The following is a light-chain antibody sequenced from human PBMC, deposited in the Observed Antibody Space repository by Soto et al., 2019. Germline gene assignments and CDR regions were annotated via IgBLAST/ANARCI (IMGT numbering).Light chain of an antibody. CDR2: EVS. Sequence: QSVLTQPASVSGSPGQSITISCTGTRSDVGGYNYVSWYQQHPGKAPKLMIYEVSNRPSGVSNRFSGSKSGNTASLTISGLQPEDEADYFCSSYGSTSTRYVFGTGTKLTVL. CDR1: RSDVGGYNY. CDR3: SSYGSTSTRYV. V-gene: IGLV2-14*01. J-gene: IGLJ1*01.